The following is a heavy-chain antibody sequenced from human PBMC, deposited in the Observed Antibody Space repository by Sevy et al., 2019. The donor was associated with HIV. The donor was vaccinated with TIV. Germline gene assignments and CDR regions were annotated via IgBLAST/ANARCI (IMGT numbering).Heavy chain of an antibody. V-gene: IGHV3-30*18. Sequence: GGSLRLSCAASGFTFSSYGMHWVRQAPGKGLEWVAVISYDGSNKYYADSVKGRFTISRDNSKNTLYLQMSSLRAKDRAVYYCAKDRFYSSSWSHFDYWGQGTLVTVSS. CDR1: GFTFSSYG. J-gene: IGHJ4*02. D-gene: IGHD6-13*01. CDR2: ISYDGSNK. CDR3: AKDRFYSSSWSHFDY.